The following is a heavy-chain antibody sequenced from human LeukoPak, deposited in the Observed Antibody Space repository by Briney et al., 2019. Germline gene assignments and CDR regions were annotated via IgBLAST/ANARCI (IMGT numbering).Heavy chain of an antibody. V-gene: IGHV3-23*01. J-gene: IGHJ4*02. CDR2: IIDSGGST. CDR1: GFTFNTYA. CDR3: AKGSRRSYPYYFDY. D-gene: IGHD1-26*01. Sequence: PGGSLRLSCAASGFTFNTYAMAWVRQAPGKGLEWVSAIIDSGGSTYYGDSVKGRFAISRDNSRNTLYLQMSNLRAEDTAIYYCAKGSRRSYPYYFDYWGQGTLVTVSS.